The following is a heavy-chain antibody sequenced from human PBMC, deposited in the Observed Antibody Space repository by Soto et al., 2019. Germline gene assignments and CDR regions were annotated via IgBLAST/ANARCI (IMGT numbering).Heavy chain of an antibody. CDR3: ARNSPVYSSSSLYYFHGMDV. D-gene: IGHD2-2*01. V-gene: IGHV3-33*01. J-gene: IGHJ6*02. Sequence: GALRLSCAASGFNFNSYGIHWVLQAPGKGLEWVAVTWYDGSNKYYTDSVKGRFTISRDNSKNTLYLQMDSLRAEDTAVYYCARNSPVYSSSSLYYFHGMDVWGQGTTVTVSS. CDR2: TWYDGSNK. CDR1: GFNFNSYG.